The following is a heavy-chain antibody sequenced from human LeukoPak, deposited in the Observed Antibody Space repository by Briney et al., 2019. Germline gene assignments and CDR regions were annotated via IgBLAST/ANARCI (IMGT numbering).Heavy chain of an antibody. CDR3: AKGGANIVVVVAPRDYYGMDV. J-gene: IGHJ6*02. CDR2: ISYDGSNK. CDR1: GFTFSSYC. V-gene: IGHV3-30*18. D-gene: IGHD2-15*01. Sequence: GRSLRLSCAASGFTFSSYCMHWVRQAPGKGLEWVAVISYDGSNKYYADSVKGRFTISRDNSKNTLYLQMNSLRAEDTAVYYCAKGGANIVVVVAPRDYYGMDVWGQGTTVTVSS.